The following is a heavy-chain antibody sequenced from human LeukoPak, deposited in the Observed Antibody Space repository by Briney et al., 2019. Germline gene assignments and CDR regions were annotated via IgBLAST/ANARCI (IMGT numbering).Heavy chain of an antibody. CDR1: GFTFSSYS. CDR2: ISSSSSYI. V-gene: IGHV3-21*01. Sequence: PGGSLRLSCAASGFTFSSYSMNWVRQAPGKGLEWVSSISSSSSYIYYADSVKGRFTISRDNAKNSLYPQMNSLRAEDTAVYYCARDQEVGVNDYWGQGTLVTVSS. J-gene: IGHJ4*02. D-gene: IGHD1-26*01. CDR3: ARDQEVGVNDY.